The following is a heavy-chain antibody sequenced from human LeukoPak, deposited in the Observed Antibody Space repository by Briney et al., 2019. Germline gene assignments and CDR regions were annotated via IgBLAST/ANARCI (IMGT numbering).Heavy chain of an antibody. CDR2: VNNDGGST. CDR1: GFTFSSYW. V-gene: IGHV3-74*01. Sequence: GGSLRLSCAASGFTFSSYWMHWVRQAPGKGLVWVSRVNNDGGSTNYADSVKGRFTISRDNAKNTLSLQMNSLRAEDTAVYYCARIKDYGGNSDFDYWGQGTLVTVSS. D-gene: IGHD4-23*01. CDR3: ARIKDYGGNSDFDY. J-gene: IGHJ4*02.